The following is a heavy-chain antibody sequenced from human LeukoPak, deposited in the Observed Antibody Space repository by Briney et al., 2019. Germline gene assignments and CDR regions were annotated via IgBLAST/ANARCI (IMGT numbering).Heavy chain of an antibody. Sequence: SVKVSCKASGGTFSSYAISWVRQATGQGLEWMGKIIPIFGTANYAQKFQGRVTITTDESTSTAYMELSSLRSEDTAVYYCARSGDSSGYFLDYWGQGTLVTVSS. CDR3: ARSGDSSGYFLDY. V-gene: IGHV1-69*05. J-gene: IGHJ4*02. CDR1: GGTFSSYA. D-gene: IGHD3-22*01. CDR2: IIPIFGTA.